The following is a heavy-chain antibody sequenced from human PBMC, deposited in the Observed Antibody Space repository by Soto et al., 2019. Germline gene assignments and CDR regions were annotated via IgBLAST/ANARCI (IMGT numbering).Heavy chain of an antibody. J-gene: IGHJ4*02. V-gene: IGHV3-23*01. CDR1: GFTFSSYA. Sequence: EVQLLESGGGLVQPGGSLRLSCAASGFTFSSYAMGWVRQAPGKGLEWVSVISSRGGSTYYADSVKGRFTISRDNSKNTLYLQMNSLRAEDTAVYYCAKDLPDPGYYWGQGTLVTVSS. CDR2: ISSRGGST. CDR3: AKDLPDPGYY.